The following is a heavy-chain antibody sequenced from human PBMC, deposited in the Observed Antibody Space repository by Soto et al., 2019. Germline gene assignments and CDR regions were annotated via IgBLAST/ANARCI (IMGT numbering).Heavy chain of an antibody. CDR1: GGTFSSYA. V-gene: IGHV1-69*13. CDR3: ARDRYYYDSSGYYSVGFQH. D-gene: IGHD3-22*01. CDR2: IIPIFGTA. J-gene: IGHJ1*01. Sequence: GASVKVSCKASGGTFSSYAISWVLQAPGQGLEWMGGIIPIFGTANYAQKFQGRVTITADESTSTAYMELSSLRSEDTAVYYCARDRYYYDSSGYYSVGFQHWGQGTLVTVSS.